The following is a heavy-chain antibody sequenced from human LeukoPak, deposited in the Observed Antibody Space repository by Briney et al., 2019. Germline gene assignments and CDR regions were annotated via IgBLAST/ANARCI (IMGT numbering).Heavy chain of an antibody. D-gene: IGHD3-10*01. Sequence: ASVKVSCKASGYTFTSYAMHWVRQAPGQRLEWMGWINAGNGNTKYSQKFQGRVTITRDTSASTAHMELSSLRSEDTAVYYCARRKYYGSGSYYNGEFDYWGQGTLVTVSS. V-gene: IGHV1-3*01. CDR2: INAGNGNT. CDR3: ARRKYYGSGSYYNGEFDY. CDR1: GYTFTSYA. J-gene: IGHJ4*02.